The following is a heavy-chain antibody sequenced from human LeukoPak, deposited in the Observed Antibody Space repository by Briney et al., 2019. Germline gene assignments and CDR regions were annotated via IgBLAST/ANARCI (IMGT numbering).Heavy chain of an antibody. D-gene: IGHD2/OR15-2a*01. J-gene: IGHJ5*02. V-gene: IGHV3-7*05. CDR2: IKEDGSQI. CDR1: GFTFSSYW. CDR3: ARVREYGWFDP. Sequence: GGSLRLSCAASGFTFSSYWMGWVRQAPGKGPEWVANIKEDGSQIFYVDSVKGRFTISRGNAKNSLYLQMNSLRAEDTAVYYCARVREYGWFDPWGQGTLATVSS.